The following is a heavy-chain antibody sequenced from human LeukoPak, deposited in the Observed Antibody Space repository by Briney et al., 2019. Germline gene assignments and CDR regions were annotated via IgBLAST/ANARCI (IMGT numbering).Heavy chain of an antibody. CDR2: INPNSGGT. V-gene: IGHV1-2*06. Sequence: ASMKVSCKASGYTLTAYYLHWVRQAPGQGLEWMGRINPNSGGTTYAHKFQGSVTMTRDTSIGTAYMELSSLRSDDTAVYYCARPHYESSGLYVDAFDIWGQGTMVTVSS. J-gene: IGHJ3*02. D-gene: IGHD3-22*01. CDR1: GYTLTAYY. CDR3: ARPHYESSGLYVDAFDI.